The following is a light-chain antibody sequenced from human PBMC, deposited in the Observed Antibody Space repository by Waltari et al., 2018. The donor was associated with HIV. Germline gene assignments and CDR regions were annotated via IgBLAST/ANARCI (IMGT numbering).Light chain of an antibody. CDR3: AAWDDSLNGRV. CDR1: SSNIGSNT. V-gene: IGLV1-44*01. J-gene: IGLJ3*02. Sequence: QSVLTQPPSASGTPGQRVTTSCSGRSSNIGSNTVNCYQQLPGTAPKLLIYSNNQRPSGVPDRFSGSKSGTSASLAISGLQSEDEADYYCAAWDDSLNGRVFGGGTKLTVL. CDR2: SNN.